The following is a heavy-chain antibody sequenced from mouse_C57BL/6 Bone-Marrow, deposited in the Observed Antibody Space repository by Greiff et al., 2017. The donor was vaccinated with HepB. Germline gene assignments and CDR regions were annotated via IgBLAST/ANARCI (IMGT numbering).Heavy chain of an antibody. V-gene: IGHV1-81*01. CDR1: GYTFTSYG. Sequence: QVHVKQSGAELARPGASVKLSCKASGYTFTSYGISWVKQRTGQGLEWIGEIYPRSGNTYYNEKFKGKATLTADKSSSTAYMELRSLTSEDSAVYFCARRGGNYEAWFAYWGQGTLVTVSA. CDR3: ARRGGNYEAWFAY. D-gene: IGHD2-1*01. J-gene: IGHJ3*01. CDR2: IYPRSGNT.